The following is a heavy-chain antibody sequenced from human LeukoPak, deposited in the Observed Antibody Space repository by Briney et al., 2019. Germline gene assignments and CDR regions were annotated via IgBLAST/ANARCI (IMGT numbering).Heavy chain of an antibody. CDR3: VRDRAYYYGSGTY. CDR2: ISGSDNNI. Sequence: PGGSLRLSCAASGFTFSDYYMSWIRQAPGKGLEWISYISGSDNNIYYADSVKGRFNISRCNAKNSLYLQMNSLRAEDTAVYYCVRDRAYYYGSGTYWGQGTLVTVSS. D-gene: IGHD3-10*01. V-gene: IGHV3-11*04. J-gene: IGHJ4*02. CDR1: GFTFSDYY.